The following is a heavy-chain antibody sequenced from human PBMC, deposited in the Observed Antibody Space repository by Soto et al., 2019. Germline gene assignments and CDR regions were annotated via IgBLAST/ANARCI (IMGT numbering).Heavy chain of an antibody. Sequence: GESLKISCQGSGYSFTSYWISWVRQMPGKGLEWMGRIDPSDSYTNYSPSFQGHVTISADKSISTAYLQWSSLKASDTAMYYCARIRVVVIPDYFDYWGRGTLVTVSS. CDR3: ARIRVVVIPDYFDY. CDR1: GYSFTSYW. J-gene: IGHJ4*02. CDR2: IDPSDSYT. V-gene: IGHV5-10-1*01. D-gene: IGHD3-22*01.